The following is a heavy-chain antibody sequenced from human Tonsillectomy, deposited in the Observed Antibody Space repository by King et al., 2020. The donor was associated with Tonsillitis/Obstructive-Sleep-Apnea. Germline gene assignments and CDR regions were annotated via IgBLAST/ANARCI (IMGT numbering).Heavy chain of an antibody. J-gene: IGHJ3*02. V-gene: IGHV3-7*01. CDR1: GFTFSSYW. D-gene: IGHD1-26*01. Sequence: VQLVESGGGLVQPGGSLRLSCAASGFTFSSYWMSWVRQAPGKGLEWVANIKQDGSEKYYVDSVKGRFTISRDNAKNSLYLQMNSLRAEETAVYYCARDRPRYSGSYIQGAFDIWGQGTMVTVSS. CDR3: ARDRPRYSGSYIQGAFDI. CDR2: IKQDGSEK.